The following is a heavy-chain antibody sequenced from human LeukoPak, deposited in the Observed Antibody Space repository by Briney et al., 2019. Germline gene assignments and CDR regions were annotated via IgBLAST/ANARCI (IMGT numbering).Heavy chain of an antibody. CDR2: IYTSGST. CDR1: GGSISSYY. J-gene: IGHJ4*02. V-gene: IGHV4-4*07. Sequence: PSETLSLTCTVSGGSISSYYWSWIRQPAGKGLEWIGHIYTSGSTNYNPSLKSRVTMSVDTSKNQFSLKLSSVTAADTAVYYCARSGGASGYDLTFDYWGQGTLVTVSS. CDR3: ARSGGASGYDLTFDY. D-gene: IGHD5-12*01.